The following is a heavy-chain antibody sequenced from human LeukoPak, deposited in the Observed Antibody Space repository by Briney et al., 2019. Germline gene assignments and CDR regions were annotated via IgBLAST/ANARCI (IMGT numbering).Heavy chain of an antibody. Sequence: SETLSLTCTVSGGSISSGGYSWSRIRQPPGKGLEWIGYIYHSGSTYYNPSLKSRVTISVDRSKNQFSLKLSSVTAADTAVYYCARGYVSSINLYYYGMDVWGQGTTVTVSS. V-gene: IGHV4-30-2*01. CDR1: GGSISSGGYS. CDR3: ARGYVSSINLYYYGMDV. J-gene: IGHJ6*02. CDR2: IYHSGST. D-gene: IGHD3-16*01.